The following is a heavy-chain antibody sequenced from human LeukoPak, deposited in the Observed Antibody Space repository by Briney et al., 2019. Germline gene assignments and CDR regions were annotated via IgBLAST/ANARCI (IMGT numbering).Heavy chain of an antibody. CDR3: ARENHSYSSGWYRYFDY. Sequence: GGSLRLSCAASGFTFSSYEMNWVRQAPGKGLEWVSYISSSGSTIYYANSVKGRFTISRDNAKNSLYLQMNSLRAEDTAVYYCARENHSYSSGWYRYFDYWGQGTLVTVSS. CDR1: GFTFSSYE. CDR2: ISSSGSTI. D-gene: IGHD6-19*01. J-gene: IGHJ4*02. V-gene: IGHV3-48*03.